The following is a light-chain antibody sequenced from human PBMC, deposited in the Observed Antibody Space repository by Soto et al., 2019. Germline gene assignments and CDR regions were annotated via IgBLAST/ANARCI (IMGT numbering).Light chain of an antibody. CDR3: SLYTSISTWV. Sequence: QSALTQPASASGSPGQSITISCTGTSSDVGGYNYVSWYQQHPGTAPKLMIYEGSNRPSGGYTRFSSSKSGNPASLTSSGLQAEVEADYCCSLYTSISTWVFGGGTKLPS. V-gene: IGLV2-14*01. CDR1: SSDVGGYNY. CDR2: EGS. J-gene: IGLJ3*02.